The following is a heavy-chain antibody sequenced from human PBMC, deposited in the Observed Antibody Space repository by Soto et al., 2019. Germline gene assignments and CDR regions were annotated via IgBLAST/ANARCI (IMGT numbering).Heavy chain of an antibody. J-gene: IGHJ6*02. CDR1: GFTFSSYA. Sequence: GGSLRLSCAASGFTFSSYAMHWVRQAPGKGLEWVAVISHDGSNKYNADSVKGRFTISRDNSKNTLYLQMNSLRAEDTAVYYCARVEGDSGSYYYYYYGMDVWGQGTTVTVSS. V-gene: IGHV3-30*04. CDR2: ISHDGSNK. D-gene: IGHD1-26*01. CDR3: ARVEGDSGSYYYYYYGMDV.